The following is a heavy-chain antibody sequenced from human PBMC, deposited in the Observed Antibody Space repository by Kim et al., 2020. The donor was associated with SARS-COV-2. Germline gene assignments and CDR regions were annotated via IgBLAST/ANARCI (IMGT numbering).Heavy chain of an antibody. Sequence: GGSLRLSCAASGFTFSSYAMSWVRQAPGKGLEWVSAISGSGGSTYYADSVKGRFTISRDNSKNTLYLQMNSLRAEDTAVYYCAKDLTPAWEANPSLPDYWGQGTLVTVSS. J-gene: IGHJ4*02. CDR2: ISGSGGST. D-gene: IGHD1-26*01. CDR1: GFTFSSYA. CDR3: AKDLTPAWEANPSLPDY. V-gene: IGHV3-23*01.